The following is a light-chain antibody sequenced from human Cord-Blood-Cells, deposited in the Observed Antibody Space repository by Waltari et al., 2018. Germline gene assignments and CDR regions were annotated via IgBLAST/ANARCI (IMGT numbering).Light chain of an antibody. CDR2: GAA. V-gene: IGKV3-15*01. CDR1: HSVSSN. Sequence: EIVMTQSPATLSMSPGERATLSCRASHSVSSNLAWYQQKPGQAPRILIYGAATRATGIPARFSGSGSGTEFTLTISSLQSEDCAVYYCQQYNNWPYTFGHGTKLEIK. CDR3: QQYNNWPYT. J-gene: IGKJ2*01.